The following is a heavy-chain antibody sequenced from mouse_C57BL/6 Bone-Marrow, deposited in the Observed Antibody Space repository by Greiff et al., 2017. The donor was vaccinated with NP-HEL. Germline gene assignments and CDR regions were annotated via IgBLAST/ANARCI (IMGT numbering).Heavy chain of an antibody. V-gene: IGHV1-55*01. D-gene: IGHD1-1*01. J-gene: IGHJ2*01. CDR3: ARDYGSSYTYDY. CDR1: GYTFTSYW. CDR2: IYPGSGST. Sequence: VQLQQPGAELVKPGASVKMSCKASGYTFTSYWITWVKQRPGQGLEWIGDIYPGSGSTNYNEKFKSKATLTVDTSSSTAYMQLSSLTSEDSAAYYCARDYGSSYTYDYWGQGTTLTVSS.